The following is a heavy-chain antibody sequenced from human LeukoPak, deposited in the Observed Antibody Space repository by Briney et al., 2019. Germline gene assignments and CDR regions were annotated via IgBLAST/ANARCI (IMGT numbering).Heavy chain of an antibody. D-gene: IGHD6-19*01. J-gene: IGHJ4*02. V-gene: IGHV4-34*01. CDR1: GGSFSGYY. CDR2: INHSGST. Sequence: PSETLSLTCAVYGGSFSGYYWSWLRQPPGKGLEWSGEINHSGSTNYNPSLTSRVAMSVDTSKNQFSLKLSSVTAADTAVYYCARDHGSSGWYWDYFDYWGQGTLVTVSS. CDR3: ARDHGSSGWYWDYFDY.